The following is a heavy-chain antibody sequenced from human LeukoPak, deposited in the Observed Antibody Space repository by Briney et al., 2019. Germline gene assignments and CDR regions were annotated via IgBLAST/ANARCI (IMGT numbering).Heavy chain of an antibody. CDR2: IMPMFGKT. J-gene: IGHJ4*02. D-gene: IGHD2-2*01. CDR1: GGTFSSYA. V-gene: IGHV1-69*06. Sequence: GASVKVSCKASGGTFSSYAISWVRQAPGQGLEWMGGIMPMFGKTNYAQKFQGRVTTTADKATSTAYMELSSLRSEDTAVYYCAGGRTDIVVVPATLRHYYFDYWGQGTLVTVSS. CDR3: AGGRTDIVVVPATLRHYYFDY.